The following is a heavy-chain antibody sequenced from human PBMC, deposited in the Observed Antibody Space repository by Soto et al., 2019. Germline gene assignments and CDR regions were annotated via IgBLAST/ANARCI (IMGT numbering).Heavy chain of an antibody. CDR3: ASLGSGAHVTD. CDR1: GGSVSSGDDY. J-gene: IGHJ4*02. V-gene: IGHV4-30-4*01. CDR2: VSYSGET. Sequence: QVQLQESGPGLVKPSQTLSLTCTVFGGSVSSGDDYWSWIRQPPWKGLEWIGSVSYSGETDYNPSHKSRIALFVDTAMNHFSLRMNSVTDADTAVYYCASLGSGAHVTDWGQGTLVNV. D-gene: IGHD1-26*01.